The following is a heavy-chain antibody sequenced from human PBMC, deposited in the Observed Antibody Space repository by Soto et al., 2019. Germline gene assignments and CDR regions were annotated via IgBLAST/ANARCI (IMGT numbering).Heavy chain of an antibody. D-gene: IGHD3-22*01. CDR1: GGSISGYY. CDR3: ARSPPGWLSFDY. CDR2: VYTSGNA. J-gene: IGHJ4*02. Sequence: PSETLSLTCSVSGGSISGYYWSWIRQPAGKGLEWIGRVYTSGNANYSPPLKSRVTMSVDTSKNQFSLKLSSVTAADTAVHYCARSPPGWLSFDYWGRGTLVTVSS. V-gene: IGHV4-4*07.